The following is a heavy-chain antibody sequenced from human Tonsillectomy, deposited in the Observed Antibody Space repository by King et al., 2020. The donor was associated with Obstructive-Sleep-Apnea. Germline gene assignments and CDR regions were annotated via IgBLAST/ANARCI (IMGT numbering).Heavy chain of an antibody. D-gene: IGHD3-3*01. CDR2: IYPGDSDT. CDR1: GYSFTSYW. CDR3: ARHYYDFWSGYRNPYYYYGMDV. J-gene: IGHJ6*02. V-gene: IGHV5-51*01. Sequence: VQLVQSGAEVKKPGESLKISCKGSGYSFTSYWIGWVRQMPGKGLEWMGIIYPGDSDTRYSPSFQGQVTISADKSISTAYLQWSSLKASDTAMYYCARHYYDFWSGYRNPYYYYGMDVWGQGTTVTVSS.